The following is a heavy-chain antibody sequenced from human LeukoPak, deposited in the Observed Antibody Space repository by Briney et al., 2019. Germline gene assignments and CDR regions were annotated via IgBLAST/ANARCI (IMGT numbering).Heavy chain of an antibody. CDR3: SLRNYDFWSGYYTGDYYYGMDV. Sequence: GASVKVSCKASGYTFTSYDINWVRQATGQGLEWMGWMNPNSGNTGYAQKFQGRVTMTRNTSISTAYTELSSLRPEDTAVYYCSLRNYDFWSGYYTGDYYYGMDVWGQGTTVTVSS. D-gene: IGHD3-3*01. V-gene: IGHV1-8*01. CDR2: MNPNSGNT. CDR1: GYTFTSYD. J-gene: IGHJ6*02.